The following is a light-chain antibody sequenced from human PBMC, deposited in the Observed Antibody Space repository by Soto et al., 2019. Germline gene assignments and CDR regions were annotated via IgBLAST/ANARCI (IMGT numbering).Light chain of an antibody. J-gene: IGKJ1*01. Sequence: EIVMTQSPATLSVSPGERATLSCRASQSVSSNLAWYQQKPGQAPRLLIYGASTSATGIPARFSGSGSGTEFTLTISSLQSEDLAVYYCQQYNNWPSWTFGQGTKGEIK. V-gene: IGKV3-15*01. CDR3: QQYNNWPSWT. CDR2: GAS. CDR1: QSVSSN.